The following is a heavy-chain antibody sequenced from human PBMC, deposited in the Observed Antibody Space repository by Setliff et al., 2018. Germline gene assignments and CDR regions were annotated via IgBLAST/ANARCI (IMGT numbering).Heavy chain of an antibody. CDR1: GGSISGYY. CDR3: AREVGENSGNSANWFNP. V-gene: IGHV4-4*07. D-gene: IGHD2-21*02. CDR2: LYSSGTT. Sequence: SETLSLTCTVAGGSISGYYWSWIRQPAGSGLGWVGRLYSSGTTIYNPSLNSRVTMSVDTSRNQFSLQLSSVTAAVTAVYYCAREVGENSGNSANWFNPWGQGTLVTFSS. J-gene: IGHJ5*02.